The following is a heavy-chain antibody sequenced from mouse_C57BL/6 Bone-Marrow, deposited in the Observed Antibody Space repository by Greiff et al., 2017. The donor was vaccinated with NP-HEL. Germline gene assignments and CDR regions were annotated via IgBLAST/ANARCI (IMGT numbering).Heavy chain of an antibody. V-gene: IGHV7-1*01. CDR3: ARDAGDSNYVRWYFDV. J-gene: IGHJ1*03. CDR2: SRNKANDYTT. Sequence: DVHLVESGGGLVQSGRSLRLSCATSGFTFSDFYMEWVRQAPGKGLEWIAASRNKANDYTTEYSASVKGRFIVSRDTSQSILYLQMNALRAEDTAIYYCARDAGDSNYVRWYFDVWGTGTTVTVSS. CDR1: GFTFSDFY. D-gene: IGHD2-5*01.